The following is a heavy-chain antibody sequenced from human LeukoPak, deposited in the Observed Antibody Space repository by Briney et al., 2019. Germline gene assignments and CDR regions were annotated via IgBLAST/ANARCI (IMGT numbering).Heavy chain of an antibody. Sequence: ASVKVSCKASGYTFTSYDINWVRQATGQGLEWMGWMNPNSGNTGYAQKFQGRVTMTRNTSISTAYMELSSLRSEDTAVYYCARAPPPYYYDSSGDTYYFDYWGQGTLVTVSS. CDR2: MNPNSGNT. CDR3: ARAPPPYYYDSSGDTYYFDY. D-gene: IGHD3-22*01. J-gene: IGHJ4*02. V-gene: IGHV1-8*01. CDR1: GYTFTSYD.